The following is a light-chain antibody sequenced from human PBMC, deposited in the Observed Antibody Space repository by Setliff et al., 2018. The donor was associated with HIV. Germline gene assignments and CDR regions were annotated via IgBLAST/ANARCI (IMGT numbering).Light chain of an antibody. J-gene: IGLJ1*01. Sequence: QSVLTQPASVSGSPGQSITTSCTGSSSDVGGYNYVSWYQQHPGKAPKLMIYEVSNRPSGVSNRCAGSKSGNTASLTISGLQAEDEADYYCSSYTSSTTLIVFGTGTKVTV. CDR2: EVS. CDR1: SSDVGGYNY. V-gene: IGLV2-14*01. CDR3: SSYTSSTTLIV.